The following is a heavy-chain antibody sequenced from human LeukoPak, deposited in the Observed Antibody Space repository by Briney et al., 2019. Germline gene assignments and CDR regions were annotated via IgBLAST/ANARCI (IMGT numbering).Heavy chain of an antibody. Sequence: PSETLSLTCAVYGGSFSGYYWSWIRQAPGKGLEWIGEINHSGSTNYNPSLKSRVTISVDTSKNQFSLKLSSVTAADTAVYYCARRDDIVVVVAATPFDYWGQGTLVTVSS. CDR3: ARRDDIVVVVAATPFDY. D-gene: IGHD2-15*01. J-gene: IGHJ4*02. CDR2: INHSGST. CDR1: GGSFSGYY. V-gene: IGHV4-34*01.